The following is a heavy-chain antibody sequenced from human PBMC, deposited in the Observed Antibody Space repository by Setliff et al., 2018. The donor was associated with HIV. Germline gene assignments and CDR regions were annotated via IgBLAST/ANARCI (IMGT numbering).Heavy chain of an antibody. J-gene: IGHJ3*01. CDR3: GRVPYRSAWFSGGHNPFDD. Sequence: ASVKVSCKASGYSFTTYAISWVRQAPGQGLEWMGWISAYNGNTLYGQSFQGRVTMTTDTSTSTVYMELRSLRSDDTAVYYCGRVPYRSAWFSGGHNPFDDWGQGTMVTVSS. CDR2: ISAYNGNT. V-gene: IGHV1-18*01. D-gene: IGHD6-19*01. CDR1: GYSFTTYA.